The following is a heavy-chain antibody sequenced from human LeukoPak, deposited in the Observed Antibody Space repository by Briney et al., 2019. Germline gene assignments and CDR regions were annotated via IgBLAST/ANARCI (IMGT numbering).Heavy chain of an antibody. Sequence: SQTLSLTCAISGDSVSSNSAVWNWIRQSPSRGLEWLGRTYYMSKWHNDYAVSVKSRITINPDTSKNQFSLQLSSVTPEDTAVYYCARGWEYSSGWYYFDYWGQGTLVTVSS. D-gene: IGHD6-19*01. CDR1: GDSVSSNSAV. J-gene: IGHJ4*02. CDR3: ARGWEYSSGWYYFDY. V-gene: IGHV6-1*01. CDR2: TYYMSKWHN.